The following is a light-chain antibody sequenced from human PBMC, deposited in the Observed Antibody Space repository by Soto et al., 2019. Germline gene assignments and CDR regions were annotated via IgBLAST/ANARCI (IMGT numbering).Light chain of an antibody. J-gene: IGKJ4*01. V-gene: IGKV1-12*01. Sequence: DIQMTQSPSSVSASVGDRVTNTCRASQGISSWLGWYQQKPGKAPNLLIHTASSLQSGVPSRFSGSGSGTDFTLTISSLQPEDFATYYCQQANIFPLTFGGGTKVEIK. CDR1: QGISSW. CDR3: QQANIFPLT. CDR2: TAS.